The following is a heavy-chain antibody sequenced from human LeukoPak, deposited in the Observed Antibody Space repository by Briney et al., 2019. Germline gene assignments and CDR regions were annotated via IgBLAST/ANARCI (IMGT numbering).Heavy chain of an antibody. CDR2: ISGSGGST. CDR3: AKSPVDSSGLP. Sequence: PGGSLRLSCAASGLTFSSYAMSWVRQAPGKGLEWVSAISGSGGSTYYADSVKGRFTISRDNSKNTLYLQMNSLGAEDTAVYYCAKSPVDSSGLPWGQGTLVTVSS. J-gene: IGHJ5*02. V-gene: IGHV3-23*01. CDR1: GLTFSSYA. D-gene: IGHD6-25*01.